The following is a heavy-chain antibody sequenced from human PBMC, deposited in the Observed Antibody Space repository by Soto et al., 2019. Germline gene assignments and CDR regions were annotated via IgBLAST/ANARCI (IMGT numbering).Heavy chain of an antibody. Sequence: SETLSLTCTVSGGSISSYYWSWIRQPPGKGLEWIGYIYYSGSTNYNPSLKSRVTISVDTSKNQFSLKLSCVTAADTAVYYCARDQNGSGNYYTRYFDYWGQGTLVTVSS. D-gene: IGHD3-10*01. CDR1: GGSISSYY. CDR2: IYYSGST. V-gene: IGHV4-59*12. CDR3: ARDQNGSGNYYTRYFDY. J-gene: IGHJ4*02.